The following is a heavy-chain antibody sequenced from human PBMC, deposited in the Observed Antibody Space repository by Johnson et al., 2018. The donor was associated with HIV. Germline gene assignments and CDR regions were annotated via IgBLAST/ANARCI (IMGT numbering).Heavy chain of an antibody. J-gene: IGHJ3*02. CDR1: GFTFSSYA. CDR3: ASVYYGIWTGYYYDAFDI. Sequence: QVQLVESGGGLVQPGGSLRLSCAASGFTFSSYAMHWVRQAPGKGLEWVAGILYDGRNIYYADSVKGRFTISRDNSKNTLYLQMNSLRAEDTALYYCASVYYGIWTGYYYDAFDIWGQGTMVTVSS. D-gene: IGHD3-9*01. CDR2: ILYDGRNI. V-gene: IGHV3-30*04.